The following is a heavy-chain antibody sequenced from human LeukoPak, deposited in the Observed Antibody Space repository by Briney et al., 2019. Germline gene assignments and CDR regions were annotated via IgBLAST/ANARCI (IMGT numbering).Heavy chain of an antibody. CDR1: GFTISSYG. D-gene: IGHD6-19*01. CDR2: IWYDGGNK. Sequence: GGSLRLSCAASGFTISSYGMHWVRQAPGKGLEWVAVIWYDGGNKYYADSVKGRFTISRDNSKNTLYLQMNSLRAEDTAVYYCARDARYMAVAGCFDYWGQGTLVTVSS. V-gene: IGHV3-33*01. CDR3: ARDARYMAVAGCFDY. J-gene: IGHJ4*02.